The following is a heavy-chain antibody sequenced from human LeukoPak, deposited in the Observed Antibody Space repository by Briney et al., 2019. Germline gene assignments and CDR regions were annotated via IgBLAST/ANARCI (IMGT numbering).Heavy chain of an antibody. CDR3: ARGGIAARFAY. D-gene: IGHD6-6*01. J-gene: IGHJ4*02. CDR1: GFTFSSYS. Sequence: GGSLRLSCAASGFTFSSYSMNWVRQAPGKGLEWVSYISSGSSSIFYADSVKGRFTISRDNSKNSLYLQMNSLRVEDTAVYYCARGGIAARFAYWGQGTLVTVSS. V-gene: IGHV3-48*04. CDR2: ISSGSSSI.